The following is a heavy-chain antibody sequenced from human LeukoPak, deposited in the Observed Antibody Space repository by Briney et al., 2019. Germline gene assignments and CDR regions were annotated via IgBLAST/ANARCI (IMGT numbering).Heavy chain of an antibody. CDR2: INHSGST. Sequence: SETLSLTCAVYGGSFSGYYWSWIRQPPGKGREWIGEINHSGSTNYNPSLKSRVTISVDTSKNQFSLKPSSVTAADTAVYYCARAEIKLYNQRRYYFDYWGQGTLVTVSS. CDR1: GGSFSGYY. V-gene: IGHV4-34*01. J-gene: IGHJ4*02. D-gene: IGHD3-16*02. CDR3: ARAEIKLYNQRRYYFDY.